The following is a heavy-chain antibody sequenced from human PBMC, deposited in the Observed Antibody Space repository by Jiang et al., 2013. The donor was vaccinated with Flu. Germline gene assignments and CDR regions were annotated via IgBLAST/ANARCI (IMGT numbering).Heavy chain of an antibody. CDR2: IIPTFGTA. CDR1: GGTFSSYA. V-gene: IGHV1-69*01. J-gene: IGHJ4*02. D-gene: IGHD5-24*01. CDR3: ARGPVEMATMNYFDY. Sequence: GAEVKKPGSSVKVSCKASGGTFSSYAISWVRQAPGQGLEWMGGIIPTFGTANYAQKFQGRVTITADESTSTAYMELSSLRSEDTAVYYCARGPVEMATMNYFDYWGQGTLVTVSS.